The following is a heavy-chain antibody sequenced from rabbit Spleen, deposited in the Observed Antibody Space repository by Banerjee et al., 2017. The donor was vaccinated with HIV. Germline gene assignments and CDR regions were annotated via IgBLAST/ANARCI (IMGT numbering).Heavy chain of an antibody. Sequence: QSLEESGGDLVKPGGTLTLTCTASGFSFSTTYYMCWVRQAPGKGLEWTACIPTDSSSYTYYASWAKGRFTISKTSSTTVTLQMTSLTAADTATYFCARDTSSSFSSYGMDLWGPGTLVTVS. V-gene: IGHV1S40*01. CDR2: IPTDSSSYT. CDR1: GFSFSTTYY. J-gene: IGHJ6*01. D-gene: IGHD1-1*01. CDR3: ARDTSSSFSSYGMDL.